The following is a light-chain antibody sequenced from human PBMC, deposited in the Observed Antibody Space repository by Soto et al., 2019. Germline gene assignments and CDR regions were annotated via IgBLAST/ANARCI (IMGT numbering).Light chain of an antibody. V-gene: IGKV3-20*01. J-gene: IGKJ4*01. CDR1: RSVSTSY. Sequence: EIVLTQSPGTLSLSPGERATLSCRASRSVSTSYLAWYQQPPGQAPRLLIYGASSSATGIPDRFSGSGSGADFTLTISRLEPEDFTVYYCQQYGSVPLTFGGGTKVEIK. CDR3: QQYGSVPLT. CDR2: GAS.